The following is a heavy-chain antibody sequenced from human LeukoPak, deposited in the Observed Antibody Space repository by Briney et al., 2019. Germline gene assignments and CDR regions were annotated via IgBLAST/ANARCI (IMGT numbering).Heavy chain of an antibody. J-gene: IGHJ3*02. CDR1: GGTFSSYA. D-gene: IGHD3-22*01. Sequence: ASVTVSCKASGGTFSSYAISWVRQAPGQGLEWMGRIIPIFGIANYAQKFQGRVTITADKSTSTAYMELSSLRSEDTAVYYCARVEGPYYYDSSGYQTGAFDIWGQGTMVTVSS. CDR2: IIPIFGIA. V-gene: IGHV1-69*04. CDR3: ARVEGPYYYDSSGYQTGAFDI.